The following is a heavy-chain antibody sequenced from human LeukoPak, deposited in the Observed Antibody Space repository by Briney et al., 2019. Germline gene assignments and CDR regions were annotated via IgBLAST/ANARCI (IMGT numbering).Heavy chain of an antibody. CDR3: AKPLSSGHFFDY. Sequence: GGALRLSCAASGFTFSSYGIHWVGQAPGKGVEGVAFIRNDGNNKYYADSVKGRFTISRDNSKNTLYLQMNSLRAEDTAVYYCAKPLSSGHFFDYWGQGTLVTVSS. CDR1: GFTFSSYG. J-gene: IGHJ4*02. CDR2: IRNDGNNK. D-gene: IGHD6-19*01. V-gene: IGHV3-30*02.